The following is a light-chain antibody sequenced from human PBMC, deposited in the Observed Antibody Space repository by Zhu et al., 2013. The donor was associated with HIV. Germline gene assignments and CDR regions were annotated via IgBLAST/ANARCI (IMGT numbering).Light chain of an antibody. Sequence: ETVLTQSPATLSLSPGERATLSCRASQSVGSYLAWYQQKHGQAPRLLIYEASNRATGIPARFSGSGSGTDFTLSISRLEPEDFAVYYCQQYTTWPWTFGQGTKVEIK. CDR3: QQYTTWPWT. V-gene: IGKV3-11*01. J-gene: IGKJ1*01. CDR1: QSVGSY. CDR2: EAS.